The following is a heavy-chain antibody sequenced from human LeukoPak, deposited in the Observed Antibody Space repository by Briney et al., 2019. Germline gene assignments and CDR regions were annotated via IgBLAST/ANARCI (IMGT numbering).Heavy chain of an antibody. CDR3: ARRRIAALGGWFDP. Sequence: SETLSLTCTVSGGSISSYYWSWIRQPPGKGLEWIGYIYYSGSTNYNPSLKSRVTISVDTSKNQFSLKLSSVTAADTAVYYCARRRIAALGGWFDPWGQGTLVTVSS. CDR1: GGSISSYY. D-gene: IGHD6-13*01. CDR2: IYYSGST. J-gene: IGHJ5*02. V-gene: IGHV4-59*12.